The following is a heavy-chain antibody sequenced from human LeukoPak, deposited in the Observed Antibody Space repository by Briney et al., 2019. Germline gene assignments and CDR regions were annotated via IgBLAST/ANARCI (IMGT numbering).Heavy chain of an antibody. J-gene: IGHJ4*02. CDR2: IIPIFGTA. V-gene: IGHV1-69*13. Sequence: SVKVSCKASGGTFSSYAISWVRQAPGQGLEWMGGIIPIFGTANYAQKFQGRVTITADESTSTAYMELSSLRSEDTAVYYCANKLPVGATSGYFDYWGQGTLVTVSS. CDR1: GGTFSSYA. D-gene: IGHD1-26*01. CDR3: ANKLPVGATSGYFDY.